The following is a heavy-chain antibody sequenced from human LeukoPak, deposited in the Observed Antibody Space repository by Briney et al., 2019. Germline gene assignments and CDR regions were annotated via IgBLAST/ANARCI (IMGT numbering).Heavy chain of an antibody. V-gene: IGHV3-23*01. D-gene: IGHD6-13*01. CDR3: AKGSRGAAAGRPPSRGPLEY. Sequence: GGSLGLSCAASGFTFSSYAMSWVRQAPGKGLEWVSAISGSGGSTYYADSVKGRFTISRDNSKNTLYLQMNSLRAEDTAVYYCAKGSRGAAAGRPPSRGPLEYWGQGTLVTVSS. CDR1: GFTFSSYA. CDR2: ISGSGGST. J-gene: IGHJ4*02.